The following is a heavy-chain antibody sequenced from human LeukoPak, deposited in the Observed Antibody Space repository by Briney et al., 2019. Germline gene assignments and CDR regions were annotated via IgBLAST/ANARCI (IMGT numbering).Heavy chain of an antibody. D-gene: IGHD5-18*01. V-gene: IGHV3-7*04. Sequence: PGGSLRLSCAASGTFSRYWMTWVRQAPGKGLEWVANINEDGSQKYYVDSVKGRFTISRDNAKNSLYLQMSSLRVDDTAVYYCVRDRPPDTTIVRLDSWGQGTLVTVSS. CDR2: INEDGSQK. CDR1: GTFSRYW. J-gene: IGHJ4*02. CDR3: VRDRPPDTTIVRLDS.